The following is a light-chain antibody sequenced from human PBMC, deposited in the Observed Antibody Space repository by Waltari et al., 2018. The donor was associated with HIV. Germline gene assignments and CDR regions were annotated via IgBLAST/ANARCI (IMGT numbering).Light chain of an antibody. CDR1: QNINNW. CDR2: KAS. Sequence: DIDMTQSPSTLSAFVGDRVFITCRASQNINNWLAWYQQKPGKPPKLLIRKASVLEGGVSSRFSGSGSGTEFTLIIDSLEPDDFATYYCQQYKTDPSFGPGTRLEMK. CDR3: QQYKTDPS. V-gene: IGKV1-5*03. J-gene: IGKJ5*01.